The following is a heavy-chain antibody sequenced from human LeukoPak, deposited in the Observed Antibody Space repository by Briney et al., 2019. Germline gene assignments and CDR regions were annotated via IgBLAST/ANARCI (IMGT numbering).Heavy chain of an antibody. J-gene: IGHJ6*03. CDR1: GGSISSGSYY. D-gene: IGHD2-8*02. V-gene: IGHV4-61*02. Sequence: SETLSLTCTVSGGSISSGSYYWSWIRQPAGKGLEWIGRIYTSGSTNYNPSLKSRVTISVDTSKNQFSLKLSSVTAADTAVYYCARSGPYYYYYYMDVWGKGTTVTISS. CDR2: IYTSGST. CDR3: ARSGPYYYYYYMDV.